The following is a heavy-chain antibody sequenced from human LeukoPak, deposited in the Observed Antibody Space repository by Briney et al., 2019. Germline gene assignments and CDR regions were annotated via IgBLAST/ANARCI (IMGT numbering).Heavy chain of an antibody. V-gene: IGHV3-74*01. J-gene: IGHJ4*02. CDR1: GFTFSSHL. D-gene: IGHD7-27*01. CDR2: ISSDGTYT. Sequence: GGSLRLSCAASGFTFSSHLMHWVRQAPGKGLVWVSRISSDGTYTNYADSVRGRFTISRDNAKNSLYLQMNSLRAEDTAVYYCARITWGNYFDYWGQGTLVTVSS. CDR3: ARITWGNYFDY.